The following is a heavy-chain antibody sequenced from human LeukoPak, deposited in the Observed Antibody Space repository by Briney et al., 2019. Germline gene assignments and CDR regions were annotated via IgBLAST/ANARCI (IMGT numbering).Heavy chain of an antibody. CDR3: ARLMSHYDSSGPHGYYYYGMDV. J-gene: IGHJ6*02. V-gene: IGHV5-51*01. CDR1: GYSFTSYW. D-gene: IGHD3-22*01. Sequence: GESLKISCKGSGYSFTSYWIGWVRQMPGKGLEWMGTIYPGDSDTRYSPSFQGQVTISADKSISTAYLQWSSLKASDTAMYYCARLMSHYDSSGPHGYYYYGMDVWGQGTTVTVSS. CDR2: IYPGDSDT.